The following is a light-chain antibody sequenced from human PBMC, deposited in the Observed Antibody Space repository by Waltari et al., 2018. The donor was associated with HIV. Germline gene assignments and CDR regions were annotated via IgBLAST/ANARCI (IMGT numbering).Light chain of an antibody. J-gene: IGKJ1*01. CDR3: QQYNSFSQA. CDR1: HYISTW. V-gene: IGKV1-5*03. Sequence: DIEVTQSPSTLSASVGDTVSVTCRTDHYISTWLAWYQQRPGKAPKLLIYETSILESGVPSRFSGRGSGTEFTLISSLQPDDFATYYCQQYNSFSQAFGQGTKVEL. CDR2: ETS.